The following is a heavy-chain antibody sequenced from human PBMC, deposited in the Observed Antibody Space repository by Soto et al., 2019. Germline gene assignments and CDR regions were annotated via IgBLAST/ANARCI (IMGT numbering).Heavy chain of an antibody. CDR2: IYYSGST. J-gene: IGHJ4*02. D-gene: IGHD3-10*01. V-gene: IGHV4-39*01. CDR1: GGSISSSSYY. Sequence: SETLSLTCTVSGGSISSSSYYWGWIRQPPGKGLEWIGSIYYSGSTYYNPSLKSRVTISVDTSKNQFSLKLSSVTAADMAVYYCASGVPFDYWGQGTLVTVSS. CDR3: ASGVPFDY.